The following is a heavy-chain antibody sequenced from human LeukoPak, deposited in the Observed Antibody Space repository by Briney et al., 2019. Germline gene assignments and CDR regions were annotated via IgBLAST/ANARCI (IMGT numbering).Heavy chain of an antibody. CDR1: DFSLNTGGVA. Sequence: ESGPTLVKPTQILTLTCTFSDFSLNTGGVAVGWFRQPPGKALEWLALIYWDGDKRYSPSLKNRFTITKDTSKNQVVLTMTNMDPVDTAKYYCAHLVVTAIYFDHWGQGTLVTVSS. D-gene: IGHD2-21*02. V-gene: IGHV2-5*02. CDR3: AHLVVTAIYFDH. J-gene: IGHJ4*02. CDR2: IYWDGDK.